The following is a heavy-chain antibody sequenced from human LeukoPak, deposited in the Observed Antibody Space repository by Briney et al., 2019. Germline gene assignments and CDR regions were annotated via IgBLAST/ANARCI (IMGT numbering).Heavy chain of an antibody. J-gene: IGHJ3*02. CDR2: IYHSGST. D-gene: IGHD3-10*01. CDR3: ARLRGALSGPFDI. CDR1: GGSTSSANYY. Sequence: SETLSLTCTVSGGSTSSANYYWVWIRQPPGKGLEWVGNIYHSGSTYYNPSLKSRVTISVDTSKNQFSLKLSSVTAADTAVYYCARLRGALSGPFDIWGQGTMVTVSS. V-gene: IGHV4-39*07.